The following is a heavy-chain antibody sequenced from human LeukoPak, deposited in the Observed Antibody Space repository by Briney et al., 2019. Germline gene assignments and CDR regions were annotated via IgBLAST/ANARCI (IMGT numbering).Heavy chain of an antibody. V-gene: IGHV3-9*01. CDR3: AKDTGVVPAANFDY. CDR2: ISWNSGSI. D-gene: IGHD2-2*01. J-gene: IGHJ4*02. Sequence: HPGRSLRLSCAASGFTFDDYAMHWVRQAPGKGLEWVSGISWNSGSIGYADSVKGRFTISRDNAKNSLYLQMNNLRAEDTALYYCAKDTGVVPAANFDYWGQGTLVTVSS. CDR1: GFTFDDYA.